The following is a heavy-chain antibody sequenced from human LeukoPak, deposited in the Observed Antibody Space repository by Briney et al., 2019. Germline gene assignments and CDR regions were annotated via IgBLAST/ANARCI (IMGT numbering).Heavy chain of an antibody. CDR3: ARDFTASLAVAGCFAFDI. J-gene: IGHJ3*02. CDR2: INPNRGGT. CDR1: GYTFTGYY. D-gene: IGHD6-19*01. Sequence: GASVKVSCMASGYTFTGYYLHWVRQAPGQGLEWMGCINPNRGGTNYAKKLQGRVTMTRGTSISTAYMELSMLRSDDTAVYYCARDFTASLAVAGCFAFDIWGQGTMVTVSS. V-gene: IGHV1-2*02.